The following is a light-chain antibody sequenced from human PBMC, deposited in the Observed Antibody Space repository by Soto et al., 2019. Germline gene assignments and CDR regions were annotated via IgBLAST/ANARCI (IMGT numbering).Light chain of an antibody. J-gene: IGKJ1*01. CDR1: QTISNY. CDR3: QQSYTNPRT. V-gene: IGKV1-39*01. Sequence: DIQMTQSPSSLSASVGDRVTITCRASQTISNYLNWYQQKPGKAPKLLMYGASNLQSGVPTRFSGSGSATAFTLNISSLQPEDFATYYCQQSYTNPRTFGRGTKVEMK. CDR2: GAS.